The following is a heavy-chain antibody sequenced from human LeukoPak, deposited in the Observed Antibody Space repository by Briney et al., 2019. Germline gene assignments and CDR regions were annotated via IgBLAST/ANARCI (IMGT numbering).Heavy chain of an antibody. Sequence: PGGSLRLSCAASGFTFSSYGMHWVRQAPGKGLEWVAVMWYDGSNKYYADSVKGRFTISRDNSKNTLYLQMNSLRAEDTAVYYCARLYNSGWYSADAFDIWGQGTMVTVSS. D-gene: IGHD6-19*01. CDR1: GFTFSSYG. CDR3: ARLYNSGWYSADAFDI. CDR2: MWYDGSNK. J-gene: IGHJ3*02. V-gene: IGHV3-33*01.